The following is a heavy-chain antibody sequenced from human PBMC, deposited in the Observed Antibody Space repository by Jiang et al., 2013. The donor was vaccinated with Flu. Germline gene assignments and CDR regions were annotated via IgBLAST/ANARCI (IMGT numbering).Heavy chain of an antibody. J-gene: IGHJ4*02. Sequence: GLEWMGWINTNTGNPTYAQGFTGRFVFSLDTSVSTAYLQISSLKAEDTAVYYCARDLRYSSSPYYFDYWGQGTLVTVSS. D-gene: IGHD6-6*01. CDR3: ARDLRYSSSPYYFDY. V-gene: IGHV7-4-1*02. CDR2: INTNTGNP.